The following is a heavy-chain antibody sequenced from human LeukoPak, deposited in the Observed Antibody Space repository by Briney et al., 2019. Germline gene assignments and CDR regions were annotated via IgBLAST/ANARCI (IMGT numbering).Heavy chain of an antibody. Sequence: GASVKVSCKASGYTFTSYGISWVRQAPGQGLEWMRWISAYNGNTNYAQKLQGRVTMTTDTSTSTAYMELRSLRSDDTAVYYCARSPTYYYDSSGYDPDYWGQGTLVTVSS. CDR2: ISAYNGNT. CDR3: ARSPTYYYDSSGYDPDY. D-gene: IGHD3-22*01. V-gene: IGHV1-18*01. J-gene: IGHJ4*02. CDR1: GYTFTSYG.